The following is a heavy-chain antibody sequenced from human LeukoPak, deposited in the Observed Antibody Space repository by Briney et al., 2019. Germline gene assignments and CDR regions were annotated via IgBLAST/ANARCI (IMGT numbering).Heavy chain of an antibody. V-gene: IGHV3-49*04. D-gene: IGHD3-22*01. Sequence: GGSLRLSCAASGFTFSSYSMNWVRQAPGKGLEWVGFIRSKAYGGTTEYAASVRGRFTISRDDSKSIAYLQMNSLKTEDTAVYYCTRATYYYDSSGFGYWGQGTLVTVSS. CDR3: TRATYYYDSSGFGY. CDR1: GFTFSSYS. CDR2: IRSKAYGGTT. J-gene: IGHJ4*02.